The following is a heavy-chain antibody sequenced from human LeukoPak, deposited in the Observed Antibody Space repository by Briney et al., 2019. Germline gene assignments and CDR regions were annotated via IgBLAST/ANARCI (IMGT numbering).Heavy chain of an antibody. J-gene: IGHJ6*02. Sequence: ASVKVSCKASGYTFTGYYMHWVRQAPGQGLEWMGRINPNSGGTNYAQKLQGRVTMTTDTSTSTAYMELRSLRSDDTAVYYCAGYYYGSGSYGYYYYYGMDVWGQGTTVTVSS. CDR1: GYTFTGYY. CDR3: AGYYYGSGSYGYYYYYGMDV. D-gene: IGHD3-10*01. CDR2: INPNSGGT. V-gene: IGHV1-2*06.